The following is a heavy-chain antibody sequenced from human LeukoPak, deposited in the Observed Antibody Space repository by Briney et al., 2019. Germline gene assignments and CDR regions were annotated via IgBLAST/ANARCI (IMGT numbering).Heavy chain of an antibody. Sequence: PGGSLRLSCAASGFTFNSYAMNWVRQAPGKGLEWVSVISGSGSSTYYADSVKGRFTISRDNSKNTLYLQKNSLRAEDTAVYYCARGARAIGGGWYGGDAFDIWGQGTMVTVSS. CDR3: ARGARAIGGGWYGGDAFDI. V-gene: IGHV3-23*01. J-gene: IGHJ3*02. CDR2: ISGSGSST. D-gene: IGHD6-19*01. CDR1: GFTFNSYA.